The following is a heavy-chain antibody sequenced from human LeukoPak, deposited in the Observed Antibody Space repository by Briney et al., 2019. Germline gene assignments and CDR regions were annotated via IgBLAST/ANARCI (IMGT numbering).Heavy chain of an antibody. CDR3: ARDIAAAGPLDY. CDR1: GFTFSSHW. CDR2: INRSGST. Sequence: GSLRLSCAASGFTFSSHWMSWVRQAPGKGLEWIGEINRSGSTNYNPSLKSRVTISVDTSKNQFSLKLSSVTAADTAVYYCARDIAAAGPLDYWGQGTLVTVSS. D-gene: IGHD6-13*01. V-gene: IGHV4-34*01. J-gene: IGHJ4*02.